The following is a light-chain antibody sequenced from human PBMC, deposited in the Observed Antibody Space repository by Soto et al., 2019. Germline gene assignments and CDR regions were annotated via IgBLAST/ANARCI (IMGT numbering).Light chain of an antibody. CDR1: QSVSSSY. CDR3: HHYET. J-gene: IGKJ1*01. Sequence: EIVLTQSPGTLSLSQGERATLSCRASQSVSSSYLAWYQQKPGQAPRLLIYGASSRATGIPDRFSGSGSGTDFTLTISRLEPEDFTVYYCHHYETFGQGTKVDIK. V-gene: IGKV3-20*01. CDR2: GAS.